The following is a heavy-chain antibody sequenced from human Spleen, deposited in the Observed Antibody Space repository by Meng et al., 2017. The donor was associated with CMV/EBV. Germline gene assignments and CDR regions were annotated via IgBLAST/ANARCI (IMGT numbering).Heavy chain of an antibody. Sequence: GESLKISCAASGLIFSSYAMSWVRQAPGKGLEWVSGISGSGGSTYYADSVKGRFTISRDNFKKTLYLEMNSLRVEDTAVYYCAKDKGPGYNWNDHYSMDVWGQGTTVTVSS. CDR3: AKDKGPGYNWNDHYSMDV. D-gene: IGHD1-20*01. J-gene: IGHJ6*02. V-gene: IGHV3-23*01. CDR2: ISGSGGST. CDR1: GLIFSSYA.